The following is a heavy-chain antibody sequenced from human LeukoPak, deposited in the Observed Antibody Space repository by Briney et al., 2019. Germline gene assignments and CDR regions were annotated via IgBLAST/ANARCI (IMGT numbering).Heavy chain of an antibody. D-gene: IGHD2-15*01. CDR2: IYYSGST. CDR3: ARDQGLLDYYYYYYMDV. V-gene: IGHV4-59*12. J-gene: IGHJ6*03. CDR1: GGSISSYY. Sequence: RTSETLSLTCTVSGGSISSYYWSWIRQPPGKGLEWIGYIYYSGSTNYNPSLKSRVTISVDTSKKQFSLKLSSVTAADTTVYYCARDQGLLDYYYYYYMDVWGKGTTVTVSS.